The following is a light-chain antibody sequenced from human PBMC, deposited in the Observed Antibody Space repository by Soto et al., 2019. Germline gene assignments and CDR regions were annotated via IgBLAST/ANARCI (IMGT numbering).Light chain of an antibody. V-gene: IGLV2-8*01. CDR2: EVS. CDR3: SSYAGSNNFV. CDR1: NNDVGGHMY. J-gene: IGLJ1*01. Sequence: QSVLTQPASVSGSPGQSITISCTGTNNDVGGHMYVSWYQHQAGKVPKLIIYEVSERPSGVPDRFSGSKSSNTASLTVSGLQAEDEADYYCSSYAGSNNFVFGTGTKVTVL.